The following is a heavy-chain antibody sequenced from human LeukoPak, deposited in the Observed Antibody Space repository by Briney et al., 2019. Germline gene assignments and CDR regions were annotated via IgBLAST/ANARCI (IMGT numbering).Heavy chain of an antibody. V-gene: IGHV3-23*01. Sequence: GGSLRLSCAASGFTFSSYAMSWVRQAPGKGLEWVSAISGSGGSTYYADSVKGRFTISRDNSKNTLYLQMNSLRAEDTAVYYCARDLNTYYDSSGYLDYWGQGTLVTVSS. CDR1: GFTFSSYA. J-gene: IGHJ4*02. D-gene: IGHD3-22*01. CDR2: ISGSGGST. CDR3: ARDLNTYYDSSGYLDY.